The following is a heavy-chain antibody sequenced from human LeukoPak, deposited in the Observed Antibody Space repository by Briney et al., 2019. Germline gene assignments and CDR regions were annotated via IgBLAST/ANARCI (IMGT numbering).Heavy chain of an antibody. Sequence: SETLSLTCTVSGGSISSYYWSWIRQPPGKGLEWIGYIYYSGSTNYNPSLKSRVTISVDTSKNQFSLKLSSVTAADTAVYYCARDGKLYSYGVKNWFDPWGQGTLVTVSS. CDR1: GGSISSYY. J-gene: IGHJ5*02. D-gene: IGHD5-18*01. CDR2: IYYSGST. V-gene: IGHV4-59*01. CDR3: ARDGKLYSYGVKNWFDP.